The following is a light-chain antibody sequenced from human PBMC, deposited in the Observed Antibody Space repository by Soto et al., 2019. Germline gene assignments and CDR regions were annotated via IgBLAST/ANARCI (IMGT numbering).Light chain of an antibody. J-gene: IGKJ1*01. CDR2: DAS. Sequence: EIVLTQSPATLSLSPRERATLSCRASQSVSSYLAWYQQKPGQVPRLVIYDASNRATGIPGRFSGSGSGTDFTLTISSLEPEDFGVYYCQQRSSWPRTFGQGTKVEIK. CDR3: QQRSSWPRT. V-gene: IGKV3-11*01. CDR1: QSVSSY.